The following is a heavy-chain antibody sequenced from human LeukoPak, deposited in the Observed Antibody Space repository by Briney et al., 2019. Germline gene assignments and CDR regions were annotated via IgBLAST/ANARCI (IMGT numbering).Heavy chain of an antibody. CDR2: FDPEDGET. CDR3: ASNGDYMAYFDY. J-gene: IGHJ4*02. CDR1: GYTLTELS. V-gene: IGHV1-24*01. Sequence: GASVKVSCKVSGYTLTELSMHWVRQAPGKGLEWMGGFDPEDGETIYAQKFQGRVTMTEDTSTDTAYMELSSLRSEDTAVYYCASNGDYMAYFDYWGQGTLVAVSS. D-gene: IGHD4-17*01.